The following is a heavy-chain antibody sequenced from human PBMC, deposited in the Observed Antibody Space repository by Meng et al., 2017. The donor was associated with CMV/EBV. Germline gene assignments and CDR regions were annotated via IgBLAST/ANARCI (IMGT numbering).Heavy chain of an antibody. D-gene: IGHD5-12*01. CDR3: AREGGGDSGWYGRASYYYYYYGMDV. CDR1: GYTFTSYD. V-gene: IGHV1-8*01. CDR2: MNPNSGNT. J-gene: IGHJ6*02. Sequence: ASVKVSCKASGYTFTSYDINWVRQATGQGLEWMGWMNPNSGNTGYAQKFQGRVTMTRNTSISTAYMELSSLRSEDTAVYYWAREGGGDSGWYGRASYYYYYYGMDVWGQGTTVTVSS.